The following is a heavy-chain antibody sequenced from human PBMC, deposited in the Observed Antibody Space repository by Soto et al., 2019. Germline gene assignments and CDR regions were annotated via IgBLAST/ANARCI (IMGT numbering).Heavy chain of an antibody. Sequence: GGSLRLSCAASGFTFSSYGMHWVRQAPGKGLEWVAVIWYDGSNKYYADSVKGRFTISRDNSKNTLYLQMNSLRAEDTAVYYCARDSRDIVVVVAATPHFDYWGQGTLVTVSS. CDR1: GFTFSSYG. D-gene: IGHD2-15*01. V-gene: IGHV3-33*01. CDR2: IWYDGSNK. CDR3: ARDSRDIVVVVAATPHFDY. J-gene: IGHJ4*02.